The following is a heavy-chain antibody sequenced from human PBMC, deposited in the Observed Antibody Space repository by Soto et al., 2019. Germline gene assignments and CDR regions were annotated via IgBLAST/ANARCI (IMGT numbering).Heavy chain of an antibody. CDR3: AKDAVGSYSSSSNHYFDY. CDR1: GFTFSSYG. V-gene: IGHV3-30*18. Sequence: GGSLRLSCAASGFTFSSYGMHWVRQAPVKGLEWVAVISYDGSNKYYADSVKGRFTISRENFKNTLYLQMNSVRAEDTAVYYCAKDAVGSYSSSSNHYFDYWGQGTLVTVSS. CDR2: ISYDGSNK. D-gene: IGHD6-6*01. J-gene: IGHJ4*02.